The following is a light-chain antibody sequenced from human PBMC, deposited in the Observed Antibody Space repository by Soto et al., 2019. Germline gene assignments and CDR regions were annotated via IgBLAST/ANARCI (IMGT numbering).Light chain of an antibody. Sequence: QSVLTQPPSASGSPGQSVAISCTGSSSDVGGYDYVSWYQKHPGKAPKIIIFEVTKRPSGVPDRFSGSKSGNTASLTVSGLQAEDEADYYCSSYTGTNNYVIFGGGTKVTVL. CDR2: EVT. CDR1: SSDVGGYDY. V-gene: IGLV2-8*01. CDR3: SSYTGTNNYVI. J-gene: IGLJ2*01.